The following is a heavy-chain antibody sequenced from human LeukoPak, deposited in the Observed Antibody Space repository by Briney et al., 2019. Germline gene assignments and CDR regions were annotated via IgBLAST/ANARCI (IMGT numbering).Heavy chain of an antibody. Sequence: SVKVSCKASGGTFSSYAISWVRQAPGQGLEWMGGIIPIFGTANYAQKFQGRVTITADKSTSTAYMELSSLRSEDTAVYYCARDTGYSSGWYVYWGQGTLVTVSS. J-gene: IGHJ4*02. CDR3: ARDTGYSSGWYVY. CDR1: GGTFSSYA. CDR2: IIPIFGTA. V-gene: IGHV1-69*06. D-gene: IGHD6-19*01.